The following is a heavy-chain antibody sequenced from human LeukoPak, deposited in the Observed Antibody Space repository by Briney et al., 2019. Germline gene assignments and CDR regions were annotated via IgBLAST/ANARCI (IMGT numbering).Heavy chain of an antibody. V-gene: IGHV3-11*01. CDR2: ISSSGSTI. D-gene: IGHD6-13*01. J-gene: IGHJ3*02. Sequence: GGSLRLSCAASGFTFSDYYMSWIRQAPGKGLEWVSYISSSGSTIYYADSVKGRFTISRDNAKNTLYLQMNSLRAEDTAVYYCARDADPATGIAAAGSAFYIWGQGTMVTVSS. CDR3: ARDADPATGIAAAGSAFYI. CDR1: GFTFSDYY.